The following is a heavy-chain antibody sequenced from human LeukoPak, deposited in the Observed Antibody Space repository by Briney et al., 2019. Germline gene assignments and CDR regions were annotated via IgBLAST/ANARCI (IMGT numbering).Heavy chain of an antibody. CDR3: ATGPSPTYYYGSGSFLNWFDP. CDR1: VYTLTEVS. V-gene: IGHV1-24*01. D-gene: IGHD3-10*01. J-gene: IGHJ5*02. CDR2: FYAEEVET. Sequence: ASVKVSCKVSVYTLTEVSMRWVRQAPGEGRWWGGGFYAEEVETIYAQKLQGRGTMTEDTSTDTAYMELSSLRSEDTAVYYCATGPSPTYYYGSGSFLNWFDPWGQGTLVTVSS.